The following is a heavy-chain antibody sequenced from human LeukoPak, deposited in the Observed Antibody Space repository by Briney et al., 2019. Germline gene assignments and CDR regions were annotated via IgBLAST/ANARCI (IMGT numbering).Heavy chain of an antibody. CDR1: GFTFSSYG. J-gene: IGHJ4*02. CDR2: IWYDGSNK. V-gene: IGHV3-33*06. Sequence: GGSLRLSCAASGFTFSSYGMHWVRQAPGKGLEWVAVIWYDGSNKYYADSVKGRFTISRDNSKNTLYLQMNSLRAEDTAVYYCAKDLASTGALDLWGQGTLVTVSS. CDR3: AKDLASTGALDL. D-gene: IGHD1-14*01.